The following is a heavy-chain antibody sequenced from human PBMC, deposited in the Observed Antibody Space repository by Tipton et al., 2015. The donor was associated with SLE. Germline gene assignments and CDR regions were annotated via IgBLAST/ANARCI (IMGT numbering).Heavy chain of an antibody. Sequence: SLRLSCAASGFTFSSYWMYWVRQAPGKGLVWVSRINSDGSSTSYADSVKGRFTISRDNAKNTLYLQLNSLRAEDTAVYYCARVQWELQNSYWYFDLWGRGTLVTVSS. J-gene: IGHJ2*01. D-gene: IGHD1-26*01. CDR1: GFTFSSYW. V-gene: IGHV3-74*01. CDR2: INSDGSST. CDR3: ARVQWELQNSYWYFDL.